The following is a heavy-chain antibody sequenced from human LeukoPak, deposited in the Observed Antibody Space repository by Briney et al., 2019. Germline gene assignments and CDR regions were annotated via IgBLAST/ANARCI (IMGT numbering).Heavy chain of an antibody. Sequence: ASVTVSYMQSGYTFTKYYMHWVRQAPAQGREWMGIINPSGGSTSYAQKFQGRVTMTRDTSTITVYMELSSLRSEDTAVYYCARDHEYYYGSGSYYPGGCDYWGQGTLVTVSS. CDR1: GYTFTKYY. V-gene: IGHV1-46*01. D-gene: IGHD3-10*01. CDR3: ARDHEYYYGSGSYYPGGCDY. J-gene: IGHJ4*02. CDR2: INPSGGST.